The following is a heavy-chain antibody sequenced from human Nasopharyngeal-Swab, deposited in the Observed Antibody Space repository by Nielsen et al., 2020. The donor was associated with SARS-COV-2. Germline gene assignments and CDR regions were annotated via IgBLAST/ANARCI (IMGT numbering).Heavy chain of an antibody. J-gene: IGHJ3*02. CDR3: ARDLGDDAFDI. Sequence: GESLKISCAASGFTFSSYSMNWVRQAQGKGLEWVSSISSSSSYIYYADSVKGRFTISRDNAKNSLYLQMNSLRAEDTAVYYCARDLGDDAFDIWGQGTMVTVSS. CDR1: GFTFSSYS. CDR2: ISSSSSYI. V-gene: IGHV3-21*01. D-gene: IGHD3-16*01.